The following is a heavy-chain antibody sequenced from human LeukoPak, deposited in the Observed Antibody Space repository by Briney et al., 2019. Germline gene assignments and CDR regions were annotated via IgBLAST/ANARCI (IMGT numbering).Heavy chain of an antibody. CDR1: GGSISSYY. Sequence: SETLSLTCTVSGGSISSYYWSWIRQPPGKGLEWIGYIYYSGSTNYNPSLKSRVTISVDTSKNQFSLKLSSVTAADTAVYYCARGFGELLYRGYYYYYMDVWGKGTTVTVSS. J-gene: IGHJ6*03. CDR3: ARGFGELLYRGYYYYYMDV. CDR2: IYYSGST. V-gene: IGHV4-59*01. D-gene: IGHD3-10*01.